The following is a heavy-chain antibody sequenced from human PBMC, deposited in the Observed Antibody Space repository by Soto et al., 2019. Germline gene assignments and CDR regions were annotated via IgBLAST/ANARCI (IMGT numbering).Heavy chain of an antibody. Sequence: QVQLLQSGAEVKKPGASVKVSCKASGYTFIDYYMHWVRQAPGQGPEWMGCINPKGGGTKYAQKFQDWVTMTWDTSISTAYMELNRLRSDATAVYYCATESVALTKDFDYWGQGTLVTVSS. CDR3: ATESVALTKDFDY. J-gene: IGHJ4*02. D-gene: IGHD2-21*02. V-gene: IGHV1-2*04. CDR2: INPKGGGT. CDR1: GYTFIDYY.